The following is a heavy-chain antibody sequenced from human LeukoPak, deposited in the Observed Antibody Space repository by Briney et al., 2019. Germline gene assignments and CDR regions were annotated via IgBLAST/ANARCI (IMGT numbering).Heavy chain of an antibody. V-gene: IGHV3-30*18. CDR2: ISHDGSNK. Sequence: GGSLRLSCAASGFTFSSYGVHWVRQAPGKGLEWVAVISHDGSNKYYADSVKGRFTISRDNSKNTLYLQMNSLRAEDTAVYYCAKDEYSYGFDYWGQGTLVTVSS. D-gene: IGHD5-18*01. CDR1: GFTFSSYG. CDR3: AKDEYSYGFDY. J-gene: IGHJ4*02.